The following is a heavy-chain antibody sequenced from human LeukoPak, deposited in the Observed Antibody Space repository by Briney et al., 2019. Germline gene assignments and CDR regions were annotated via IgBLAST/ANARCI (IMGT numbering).Heavy chain of an antibody. Sequence: SETLSLTCAVSGGSINSYYWSWIRQPPGKGLEWIGYIHYSGSTNYNPSLKSRVIISVDTSKTQFSLKLTSVTAADTAVYYCARVWVLGYCSGGSCYYSKVFDYWGQGTLVTVSS. J-gene: IGHJ4*02. D-gene: IGHD2-15*01. V-gene: IGHV4-59*01. CDR1: GGSINSYY. CDR3: ARVWVLGYCSGGSCYYSKVFDY. CDR2: IHYSGST.